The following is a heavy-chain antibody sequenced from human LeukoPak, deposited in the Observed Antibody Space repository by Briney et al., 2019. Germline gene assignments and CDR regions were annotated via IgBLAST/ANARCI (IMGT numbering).Heavy chain of an antibody. J-gene: IGHJ3*02. CDR3: TRTYYYDSSGYYYGRDAFDI. CDR1: GYTFTTYY. Sequence: ASVKVSCKASGYTFTTYYIHWVRQALGQGLEWMGIISPSGGSTSYAQKFQGRVTMTRDTSTSTVYMELSSLRSEDTAVYYCTRTYYYDSSGYYYGRDAFDIWGQGTMVTVSS. CDR2: ISPSGGST. D-gene: IGHD3-22*01. V-gene: IGHV1-46*01.